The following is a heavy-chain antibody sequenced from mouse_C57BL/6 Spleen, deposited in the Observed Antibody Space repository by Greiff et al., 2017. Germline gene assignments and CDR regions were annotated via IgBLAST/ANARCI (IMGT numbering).Heavy chain of an antibody. D-gene: IGHD2-4*01. V-gene: IGHV1-18*01. Sequence: EVQLQQSGPELVKPGASVKIPCKASGYTFTDYNMDWVKQSHGKSLEWIGDINPNNGGTIYNQKFKGKATLTVDKSSSTAYMELRSLTSEDTAVYYCARREVYYDYEKVYYAMDYWGQGTSVTVSS. CDR1: GYTFTDYN. CDR2: INPNNGGT. J-gene: IGHJ4*01. CDR3: ARREVYYDYEKVYYAMDY.